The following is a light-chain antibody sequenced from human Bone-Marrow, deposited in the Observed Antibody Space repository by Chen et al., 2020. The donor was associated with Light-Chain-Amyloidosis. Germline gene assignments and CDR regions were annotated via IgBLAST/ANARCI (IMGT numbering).Light chain of an antibody. CDR1: QTISSNY. V-gene: IGKV3-20*01. J-gene: IGKJ4*01. CDR2: GSS. CDR3: QQYGTSPLT. Sequence: EIVLTQSPGTLSLSPGEGANLSCRASQTISSNYLTWYQQKFGQAPRLLIYGSSSRATGIPDRFTGSGSGTDFTLTIHRLEPEDFAVYYCQQYGTSPLTFGGGTKVEIQ.